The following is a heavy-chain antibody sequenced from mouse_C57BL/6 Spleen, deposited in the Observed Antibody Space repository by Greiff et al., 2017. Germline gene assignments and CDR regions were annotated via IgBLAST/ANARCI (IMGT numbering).Heavy chain of an antibody. D-gene: IGHD2-5*01. CDR2: ISNGGGST. Sequence: DVQLVESGGGLVQPGGSLKLSCAASGFTFSDYYMYWVRQTPEKRLEWVAYISNGGGSTYYPDTVKGRFTISRDNAKNTLYLQMSRLKSEDTAMYYCARQGYSNYYFDYWGQGTTLTVSS. CDR1: GFTFSDYY. CDR3: ARQGYSNYYFDY. J-gene: IGHJ2*01. V-gene: IGHV5-12*01.